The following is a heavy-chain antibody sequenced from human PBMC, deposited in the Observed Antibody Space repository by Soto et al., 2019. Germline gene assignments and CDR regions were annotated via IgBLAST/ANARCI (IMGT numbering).Heavy chain of an antibody. Sequence: QVQLQQWGAGLLKPSETLSLTCAVYGGSFSGYYWSWIRQPPGKGLEWIGEINHSGSTNYNPSLKGRVTISVDTSKNQFSLKLSSVTAADTAVYYCARGRAVTSWFDPWGQGTLVTVSS. CDR1: GGSFSGYY. CDR2: INHSGST. CDR3: ARGRAVTSWFDP. D-gene: IGHD4-17*01. V-gene: IGHV4-34*01. J-gene: IGHJ5*02.